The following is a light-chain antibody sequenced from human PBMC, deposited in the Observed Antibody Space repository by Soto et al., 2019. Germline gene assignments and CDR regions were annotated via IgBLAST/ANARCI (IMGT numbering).Light chain of an antibody. J-gene: IGKJ1*01. V-gene: IGKV2-24*01. CDR2: RVS. CDR1: ESLVYSNGNTY. Sequence: DIVMTQTPLSLSVTLGQPAAISCRSSESLVYSNGNTYLSWYHQRPGQPPRLLIHRVSNRFSGVPERFSGSGARTDFTLEISRVEAEDVGIYYCMQGTLWWTFGQGTKV. CDR3: MQGTLWWT.